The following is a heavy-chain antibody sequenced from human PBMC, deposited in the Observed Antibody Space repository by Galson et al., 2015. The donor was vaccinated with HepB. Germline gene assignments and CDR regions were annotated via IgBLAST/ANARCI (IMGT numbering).Heavy chain of an antibody. Sequence: SLRLSCAASGFTFSSYGMHWVRQAPGKGLEWVAVIWYDGSNKYYANSVKGRFTISRDNSKNTLYLQMNSLRAEDTAVYYCAREQPSYSSSWLLFDYWGQGTLVTASS. CDR1: GFTFSSYG. V-gene: IGHV3-33*08. CDR3: AREQPSYSSSWLLFDY. J-gene: IGHJ4*02. CDR2: IWYDGSNK. D-gene: IGHD6-13*01.